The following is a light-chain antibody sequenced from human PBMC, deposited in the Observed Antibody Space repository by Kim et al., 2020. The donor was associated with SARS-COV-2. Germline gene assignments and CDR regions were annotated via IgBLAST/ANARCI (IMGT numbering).Light chain of an antibody. CDR1: SSDVGSYNS. J-gene: IGLJ2*01. CDR3: GSCAGSNILL. Sequence: GQSVTIACTGTSSDVGSYNSVSWDQQHPDDTPKVMIYEVSKLPSGGPDRFSGSKSANTASLTVSGVQAEDEADYYSGSCAGSNILLFGRGTPLTVL. CDR2: EVS. V-gene: IGLV2-8*01.